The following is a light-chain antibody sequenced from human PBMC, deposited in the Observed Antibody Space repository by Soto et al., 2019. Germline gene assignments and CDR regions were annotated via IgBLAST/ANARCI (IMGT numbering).Light chain of an antibody. V-gene: IGKV1-39*01. CDR1: ETIYRY. CDR3: QQSYKTQHN. J-gene: IGKJ2*01. CDR2: DAS. Sequence: ITVTNTPPYLCRAGGNTVTITCRSSETIYRYLNWYQQKPGKAPSLLISDASTLQGGIPSRFSGSGSGTDFTLSISSLQSEDFATYYCQQSYKTQHNFGQGTKVDIK.